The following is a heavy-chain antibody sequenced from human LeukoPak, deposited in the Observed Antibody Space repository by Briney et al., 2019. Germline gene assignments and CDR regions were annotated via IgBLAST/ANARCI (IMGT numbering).Heavy chain of an antibody. D-gene: IGHD2-21*02. CDR3: AKAPKHLVVVTAPDS. CDR2: ISGSGGST. J-gene: IGHJ4*02. V-gene: IGHV3-23*01. CDR1: GFTFSSYA. Sequence: PGGSLRLSCAASGFTFSSYAMSWVRQAPGKGLEWVSAISGSGGSTYYADSVKGRFTISRDNSKNTLHLKMNSTRPEDTAVYYCAKAPKHLVVVTAPDSSGQGTLVTVSS.